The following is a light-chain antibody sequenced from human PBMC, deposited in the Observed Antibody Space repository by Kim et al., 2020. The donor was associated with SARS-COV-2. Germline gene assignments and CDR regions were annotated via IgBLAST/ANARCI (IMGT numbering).Light chain of an antibody. V-gene: IGLV3-21*04. CDR1: NIGSKS. CDR3: QVWDSSSDWV. J-gene: IGLJ3*02. Sequence: SYELTQPPSVSVAPGQTARITCGGNNIGSKSVHWYQQKPGQAPVLVIYYDSDRPSGIPERFSGSNSGNTATLTISRVEAGDEADYYCQVWDSSSDWVFGGGTQLTVL. CDR2: YDS.